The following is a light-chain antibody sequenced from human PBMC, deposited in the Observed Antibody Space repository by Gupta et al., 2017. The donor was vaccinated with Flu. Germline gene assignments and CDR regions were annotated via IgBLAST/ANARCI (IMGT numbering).Light chain of an antibody. CDR3: TQDTHWPT. J-gene: IGKJ2*01. CDR2: KGS. Sequence: PVTLGQPAYISCRSSQRLVYSDGNNYLSWFHQRPGQSPRRLIYKGSNRDYGVPDRFSGSGSVXDFTLKXTRGEAEDVGIYCGTQDTHWPTFGXGTKLEVK. CDR1: QRLVYSDGNNY. V-gene: IGKV2-30*01.